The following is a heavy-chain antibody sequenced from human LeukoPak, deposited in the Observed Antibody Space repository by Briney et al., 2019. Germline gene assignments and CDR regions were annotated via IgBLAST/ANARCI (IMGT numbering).Heavy chain of an antibody. V-gene: IGHV3-30*03. J-gene: IGHJ4*02. CDR3: ARDQDYSDRSGYYYVFYY. Sequence: GGSLRLSCAASGVTFSGHVMHWVRQAPGKGLEWVAIISYDGSTTYYADSVKGRFTISRDNSKNTLFLQMNSLRAEDTAVYYCARDQDYSDRSGYYYVFYYWGQGTLVTVSS. CDR2: ISYDGSTT. CDR1: GVTFSGHV. D-gene: IGHD3-22*01.